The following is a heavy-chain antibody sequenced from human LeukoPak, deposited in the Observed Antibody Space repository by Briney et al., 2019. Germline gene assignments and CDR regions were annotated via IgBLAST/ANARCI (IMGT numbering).Heavy chain of an antibody. CDR3: ARGGHEGD. D-gene: IGHD3-16*01. Sequence: GGSLRLSCAASGLTFSKSCMSWVRQVPGKGLEWVALINEDGTGTYYMDSMKGRFTISRDNAMHSLYLQMNSLTAEDTAVYYCARGGHEGDWGQGTLVTVSS. V-gene: IGHV3-7*01. CDR2: INEDGTGT. CDR1: GLTFSKSC. J-gene: IGHJ4*02.